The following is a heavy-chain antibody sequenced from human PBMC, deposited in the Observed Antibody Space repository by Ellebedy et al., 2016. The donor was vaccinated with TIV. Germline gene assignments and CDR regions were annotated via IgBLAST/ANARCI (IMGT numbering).Heavy chain of an antibody. CDR3: ARGLTGPTWHSYGLDV. CDR2: IIPVFGTP. CDR1: GGTFNNYA. Sequence: SVKVSCXASGGTFNNYAIHWVRQPPGQGLEWIGGIIPVFGTPTYAEKLQGKVFVSADDSTDTTFLGMTGLRSDDTAGYFCARGLTGPTWHSYGLDVWGQGTTVTVSS. V-gene: IGHV1-69*13. J-gene: IGHJ6*02.